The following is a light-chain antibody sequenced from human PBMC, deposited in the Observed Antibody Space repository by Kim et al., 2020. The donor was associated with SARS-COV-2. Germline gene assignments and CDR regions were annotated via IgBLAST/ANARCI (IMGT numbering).Light chain of an antibody. CDR3: QAWDNSDVV. CDR2: QDT. Sequence: SVSPGQTASITCSGDKLGDKYVCWYQQRPGQSPVLVIYQDTKRPSGIPERFSGSSSGNTATLTISGSQALDEADYFCQAWDNSDVVFGGGTQLTVL. J-gene: IGLJ2*01. V-gene: IGLV3-1*01. CDR1: KLGDKY.